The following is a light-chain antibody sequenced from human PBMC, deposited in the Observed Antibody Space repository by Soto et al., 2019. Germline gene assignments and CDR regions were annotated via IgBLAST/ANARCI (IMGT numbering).Light chain of an antibody. CDR2: DAS. Sequence: DIQMTQSPSSLSASVGDRVTITCQASQDISNYLNWYKHKPGKAPKLLIYDASNLETGVPSRFSGSGSGTDFTFTIRSLKPEDIATYYCQQYNRYWTFGQGTKVDIK. J-gene: IGKJ1*01. V-gene: IGKV1-33*01. CDR3: QQYNRYWT. CDR1: QDISNY.